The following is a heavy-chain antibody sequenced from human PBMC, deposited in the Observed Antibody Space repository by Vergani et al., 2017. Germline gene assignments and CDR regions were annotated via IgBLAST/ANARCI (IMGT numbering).Heavy chain of an antibody. CDR2: IWYDGSNK. D-gene: IGHD6-6*01. CDR1: GFTFGDYA. Sequence: VQLVESGGGLVQPGRSLRLSCTASGFTFGDYAMSWVRQAPGKGLEWVAVIWYDGSNKYYADSVKGRFTISRDNSKNTLYLQMNSLRAEDTAVYYCARDSGLSSSGVDYWGQGTLVTVSS. J-gene: IGHJ4*02. V-gene: IGHV3-33*01. CDR3: ARDSGLSSSGVDY.